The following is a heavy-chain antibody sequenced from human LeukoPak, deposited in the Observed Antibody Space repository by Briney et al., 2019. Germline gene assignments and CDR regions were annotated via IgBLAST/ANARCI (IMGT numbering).Heavy chain of an antibody. CDR2: ISSSSYI. D-gene: IGHD2-2*02. CDR3: ARGAAAAIRGTLFDY. V-gene: IGHV3-21*01. Sequence: GGSLRLPCAASGFTFSSYSMNWVRQAPGKGLEWVSSISSSSYIYYADSVKGRFTISRDNAKNSLYLQMNSLRAEDTAVYYCARGAAAAIRGTLFDYWGQGTLVTVSS. J-gene: IGHJ4*02. CDR1: GFTFSSYS.